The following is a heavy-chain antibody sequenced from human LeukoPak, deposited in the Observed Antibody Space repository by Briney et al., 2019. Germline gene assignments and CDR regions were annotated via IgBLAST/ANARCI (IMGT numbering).Heavy chain of an antibody. J-gene: IGHJ4*02. V-gene: IGHV4-30-2*01. Sequence: SETLSLTCTVSGGSISSGGYYWSWIRQPPGNGLEWIGYIYHSGSTYYNPSLKSRVTISVDRSKNQFSLKLSPVTAADTAVHYCARDQEYSVVPDYWGQGTLVTVSS. D-gene: IGHD2-2*01. CDR1: GGSISSGGYY. CDR3: ARDQEYSVVPDY. CDR2: IYHSGST.